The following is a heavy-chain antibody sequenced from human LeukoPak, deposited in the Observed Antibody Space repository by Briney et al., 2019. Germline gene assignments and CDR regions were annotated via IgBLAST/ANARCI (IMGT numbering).Heavy chain of an antibody. Sequence: ALVKVSCKASGYTFTSYGISWVRQAPGQGLEWMGWISAYNGNTNYAQRLQGRVTMTTDTSTSTAYMELRSLRSDDTAVYYCARSYYYGSGSYSDYWGQGTLVTVSS. V-gene: IGHV1-18*01. J-gene: IGHJ4*02. CDR3: ARSYYYGSGSYSDY. D-gene: IGHD3-10*01. CDR2: ISAYNGNT. CDR1: GYTFTSYG.